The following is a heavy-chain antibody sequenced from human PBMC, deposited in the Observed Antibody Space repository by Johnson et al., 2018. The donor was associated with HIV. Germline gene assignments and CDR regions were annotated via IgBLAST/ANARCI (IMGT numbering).Heavy chain of an antibody. Sequence: VLLVESGGGLVQPGGSLRLSCAASGFTFSSYDMHWVRQATGKGLEWVSAIGTAGDTYYPGSVKGRFTISRENAKNSLYLQMNSLRAEDTAVYYCAKDERAAAGTRGLDAFDIWGQGTMVTVSS. CDR3: AKDERAAAGTRGLDAFDI. V-gene: IGHV3-13*01. J-gene: IGHJ3*02. CDR1: GFTFSSYD. D-gene: IGHD6-13*01. CDR2: IGTAGDT.